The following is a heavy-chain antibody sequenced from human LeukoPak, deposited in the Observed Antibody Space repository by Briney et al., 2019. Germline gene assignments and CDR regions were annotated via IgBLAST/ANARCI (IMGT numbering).Heavy chain of an antibody. CDR3: ASHYGSGSYEWWYFYYYMDV. V-gene: IGHV3-30*04. CDR2: ISYDGSNK. D-gene: IGHD3-10*01. CDR1: GFTFSSYA. J-gene: IGHJ6*03. Sequence: RAGGSLRLSCAASGFTFSSYAMHWVRQAPGKGLEWVAVISYDGSNKYYADSVKGRFTISRDNSKNTLYLQMNSLRAEDTAVYYCASHYGSGSYEWWYFYYYMDVWGKGTTVTVSS.